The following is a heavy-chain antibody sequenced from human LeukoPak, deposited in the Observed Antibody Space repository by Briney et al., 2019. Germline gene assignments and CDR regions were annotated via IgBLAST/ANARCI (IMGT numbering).Heavy chain of an antibody. CDR1: GGTFSSYA. D-gene: IGHD4-23*01. CDR3: ARTMVVTAYYYYMDV. V-gene: IGHV1-69*05. Sequence: SVKVSCKASGGTFSSYAISWVRQAPGQGLEWMGGIIPIFGTANYARKFQGRVTITTDESTSTAYMELSSLRSEDTAVYYCARTMVVTAYYYYMDVWGKGTTVTVSS. CDR2: IIPIFGTA. J-gene: IGHJ6*03.